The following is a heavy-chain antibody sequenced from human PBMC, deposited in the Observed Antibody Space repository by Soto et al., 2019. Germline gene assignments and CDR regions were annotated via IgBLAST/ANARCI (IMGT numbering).Heavy chain of an antibody. D-gene: IGHD3-22*01. CDR3: ASPYYYDSSGYAFDI. J-gene: IGHJ3*02. Sequence: GASVKVSCKASGGTFSSYAIIWVRQAPGQGLEWMGGIIPIFGTANYAQKFQGRVTITADESASTAYMELSSLRSEDTAVYYCASPYYYDSSGYAFDIWGQGTMVTVS. CDR2: IIPIFGTA. CDR1: GGTFSSYA. V-gene: IGHV1-69*13.